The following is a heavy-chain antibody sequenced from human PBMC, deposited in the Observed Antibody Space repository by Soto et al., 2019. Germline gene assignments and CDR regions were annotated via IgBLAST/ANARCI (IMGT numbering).Heavy chain of an antibody. V-gene: IGHV3-23*01. CDR1: GFTFTSSA. J-gene: IGHJ4*02. CDR2: ISSSGGLT. CDR3: AKVGFSFDY. Sequence: EVQLLESGGRLVLPGGSLRLSCAASGFTFTSSAMNWVRQAPGKGLEWVSGISSSGGLTYYADSVKGRFSISRDNSKNTRYLQMNSLRAEDTAVYYCAKVGFSFDYWGQGTRVTVSS.